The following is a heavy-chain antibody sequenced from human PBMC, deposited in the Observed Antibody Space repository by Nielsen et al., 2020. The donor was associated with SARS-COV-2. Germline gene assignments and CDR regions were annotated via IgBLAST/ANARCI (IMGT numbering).Heavy chain of an antibody. D-gene: IGHD6-13*01. CDR3: AKGGKQLADAFDI. CDR1: GFTFSSYA. Sequence: GESLKISCAASGFTFSSYAMSWVRQAPGKGLEWVSAISGSGGSTYYADSVKGRFTISRDNSKNTLYLQMNSLRAEDTAVYYCAKGGKQLADAFDIWGQGTMVTVSS. J-gene: IGHJ3*02. CDR2: ISGSGGST. V-gene: IGHV3-23*01.